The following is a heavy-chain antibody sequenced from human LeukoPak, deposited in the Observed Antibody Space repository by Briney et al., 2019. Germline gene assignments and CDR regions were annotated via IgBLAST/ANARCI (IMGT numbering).Heavy chain of an antibody. CDR3: ARARIVAAAGDNFDY. J-gene: IGHJ4*02. V-gene: IGHV6-1*01. CDR2: TYYRSKWYN. Sequence: SQTLSLTCAISGDSVSSNSAAWNWIRQSPSRGLEWLGRTYYRSKWYNDYAVSVKSRITINPDTSKNQFSLQLNSVTPEDTAAYYCARARIVAAAGDNFDYWGQGTLVTVSS. CDR1: GDSVSSNSAA. D-gene: IGHD6-13*01.